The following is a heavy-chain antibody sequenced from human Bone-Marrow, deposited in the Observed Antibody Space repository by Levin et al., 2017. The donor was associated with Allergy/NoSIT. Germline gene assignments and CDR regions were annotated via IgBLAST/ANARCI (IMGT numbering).Heavy chain of an antibody. CDR3: ASSLVAAGAIVNY. Sequence: SETLSLTCAVSGGSLSSGGYSWSWIRQPPGKGLEWIGYIYHSGSTYYNPSLKSRVTISIDRSQNQFSLRLSSVTAADTAVYYCASSLVAAGAIVNYWGQGTLVTVSS. D-gene: IGHD2-2*01. CDR1: GGSLSSGGYS. V-gene: IGHV4-30-2*01. CDR2: IYHSGST. J-gene: IGHJ4*02.